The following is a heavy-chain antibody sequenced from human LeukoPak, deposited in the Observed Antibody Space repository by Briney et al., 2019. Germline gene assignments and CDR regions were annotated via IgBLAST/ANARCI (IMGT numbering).Heavy chain of an antibody. CDR3: ARVGLNTSWGNDY. D-gene: IGHD2-2*01. CDR1: GGSISSGSYY. CDR2: IFTTGST. V-gene: IGHV4-61*02. J-gene: IGHJ4*02. Sequence: TLSVICTVSGGSISSGSYYWSWIRQPAGKGLEWIGRIFTTGSTNYNPSLKSRVTISVDSSKNQFSLKLSSVTAADTAVYYCARVGLNTSWGNDYWGQGTLVTVSS.